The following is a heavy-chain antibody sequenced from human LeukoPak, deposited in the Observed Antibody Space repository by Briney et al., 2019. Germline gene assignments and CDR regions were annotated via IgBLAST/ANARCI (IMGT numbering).Heavy chain of an antibody. CDR3: ARSGRLGYCSGGSCYEIDY. V-gene: IGHV4-61*08. CDR2: IYYSGST. J-gene: IGHJ4*02. Sequence: PSETLSLTCTVSGGSISSGGYYWSWIRQPPGKGLEWIGYIYYSGSTNYNPSLKSRVTISVDTSKNQFSLKLSSVTAADTAVYYCARSGRLGYCSGGSCYEIDYWGQGTLVTVSS. D-gene: IGHD2-15*01. CDR1: GGSISSGGYY.